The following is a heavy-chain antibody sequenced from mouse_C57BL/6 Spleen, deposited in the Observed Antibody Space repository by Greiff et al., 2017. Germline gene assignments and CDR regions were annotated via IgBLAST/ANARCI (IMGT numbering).Heavy chain of an antibody. Sequence: QVQLQQPGAELVRPGSSVKLSCKASGYTFTSYWMDWVKQRPGQGLEWIGNIYPSDSETHYNQKFKDKATLTVDKSSSTAYMQLSSLTSEYSAVYYCARVDYDYDWYFDVWGTGTTVTVSS. CDR1: GYTFTSYW. J-gene: IGHJ1*03. CDR3: ARVDYDYDWYFDV. D-gene: IGHD2-4*01. V-gene: IGHV1-61*01. CDR2: IYPSDSET.